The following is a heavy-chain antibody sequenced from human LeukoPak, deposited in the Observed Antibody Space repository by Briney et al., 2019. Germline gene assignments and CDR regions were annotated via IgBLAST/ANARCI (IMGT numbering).Heavy chain of an antibody. V-gene: IGHV4-4*07. CDR1: GGSISSYY. CDR3: AREVTPGIIVGATSGPY. CDR2: IYTSGST. D-gene: IGHD1-26*01. Sequence: SETLSLTCTVSGGSISSYYWSWIRQPAGKGLEWIGRIYTSGSTNYNPSLTSRVTMSVDTSKNQSSLMLSSVTAADTAVYYCAREVTPGIIVGATSGPYWGQGTLVTVSS. J-gene: IGHJ4*02.